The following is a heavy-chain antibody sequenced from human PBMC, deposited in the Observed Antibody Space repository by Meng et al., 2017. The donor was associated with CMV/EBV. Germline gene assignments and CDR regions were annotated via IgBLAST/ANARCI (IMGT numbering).Heavy chain of an antibody. CDR3: ARAYNSSWPDY. V-gene: IGHV1-69*02. CDR2: IIPILGIA. CDR1: GGTFSSYT. D-gene: IGHD6-13*01. Sequence: SVKVSCKASGGTFSSYTISWVRQAPGQGLEWMGRIIPILGIANYAQKFQGRVTLTADKPTSTAYMELSSLRSEDTAVYYCARAYNSSWPDYWGQGTLVTVSS. J-gene: IGHJ4*02.